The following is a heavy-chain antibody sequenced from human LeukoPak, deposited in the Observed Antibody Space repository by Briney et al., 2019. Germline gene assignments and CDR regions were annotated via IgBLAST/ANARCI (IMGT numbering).Heavy chain of an antibody. D-gene: IGHD5-12*01. Sequence: GGSLRLSCAASGFTFSTYWMHWVRQAPGKGLVWVSRIHSDGSITGYADSVKGRFTISRDNAKNTLYLQMNSLRAEDTAVYYCTRGFTGYEYWGQGTLVTVSS. V-gene: IGHV3-74*01. CDR1: GFTFSTYW. J-gene: IGHJ4*02. CDR3: TRGFTGYEY. CDR2: IHSDGSIT.